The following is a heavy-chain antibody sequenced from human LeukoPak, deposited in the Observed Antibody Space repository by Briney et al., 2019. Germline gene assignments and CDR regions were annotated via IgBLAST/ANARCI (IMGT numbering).Heavy chain of an antibody. CDR3: AKRGSCGGDPCNRNFDF. V-gene: IGHV3-30*18. CDR2: ISYDGSNK. Sequence: GSSLRLSCAASGLTFSSSGMHWVRQAPGKGLEWVAVISYDGSNKYYGDSVKGRFTISRDNSKNTLYLQMNSLRSEDTALYYCAKRGSCGGDPCNRNFDFWGQGTLVTVSS. J-gene: IGHJ4*02. D-gene: IGHD2-21*01. CDR1: GLTFSSSG.